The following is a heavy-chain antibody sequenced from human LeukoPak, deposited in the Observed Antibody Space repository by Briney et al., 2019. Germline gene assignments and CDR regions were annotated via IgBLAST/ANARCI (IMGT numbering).Heavy chain of an antibody. V-gene: IGHV4-4*02. J-gene: IGHJ4*02. CDR1: GGSISSNNW. CDR3: ARLMSIASSGYYFDY. D-gene: IGHD6-6*01. CDR2: IYQSGST. Sequence: SETLSLACAVSGGSISSNNWRSWVRQPPGKGPEWIGEIYQSGSTNYNPSLESRVTISVDKSKNQFSLKLSSVTAADTAVYYCARLMSIASSGYYFDYWGEGTLVSVSS.